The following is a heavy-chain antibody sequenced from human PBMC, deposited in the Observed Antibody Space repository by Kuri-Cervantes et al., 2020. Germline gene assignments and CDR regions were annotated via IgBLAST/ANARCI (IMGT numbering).Heavy chain of an antibody. CDR2: ISWNSGSI. CDR3: AKDRTQQRTYYYDSSGYPYDAFDI. J-gene: IGHJ3*02. D-gene: IGHD3-22*01. Sequence: GGSLRLSCAASGFTFSSYAMHWVRQAPGKGLEWVSGISWNSGSIGYADSVKGRFTISRDNAKNSLYLQMNSLRAEDTALYYCAKDRTQQRTYYYDSSGYPYDAFDIWGQGTMVTVSS. CDR1: GFTFSSYA. V-gene: IGHV3-9*01.